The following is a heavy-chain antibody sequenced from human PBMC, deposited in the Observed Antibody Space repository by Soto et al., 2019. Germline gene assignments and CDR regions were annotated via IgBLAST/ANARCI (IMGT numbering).Heavy chain of an antibody. CDR3: ARDPGYNYYDSGGYPIYYFDY. CDR2: IYYSGST. Sequence: QVQLQESGPGLVKPSQTLSLTCTVSGGSISSGDYYWSWIRQPPGKGLEWIGYIYYSGSTYYNPSLKSRVTISVDTSKNQFSLKLSSVTAADTAVYYCARDPGYNYYDSGGYPIYYFDYWGQGTLVTVSS. J-gene: IGHJ4*02. CDR1: GGSISSGDYY. V-gene: IGHV4-30-4*01. D-gene: IGHD3-22*01.